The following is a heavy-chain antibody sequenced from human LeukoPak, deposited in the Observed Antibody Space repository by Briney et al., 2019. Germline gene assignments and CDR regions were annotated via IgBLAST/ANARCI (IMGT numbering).Heavy chain of an antibody. CDR1: GGTFSSYA. D-gene: IGHD3-22*01. V-gene: IGHV1-69*04. CDR2: IIPILGIA. Sequence: SVKVSCKASGGTFSSYAISWVRQAPGQGLEWMGRIIPILGIANYAQKFQGRVTITADKSTSTACMELSSLRSEDTAVYYGASVGYYDRGQNYFDYWGQGTLVTVSS. J-gene: IGHJ4*02. CDR3: ASVGYYDRGQNYFDY.